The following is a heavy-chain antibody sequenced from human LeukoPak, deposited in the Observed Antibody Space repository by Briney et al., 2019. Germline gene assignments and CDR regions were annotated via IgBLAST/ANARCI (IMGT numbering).Heavy chain of an antibody. D-gene: IGHD1-26*01. Sequence: GASVKVSCNASGDIFNSYSVSWVRQAPGQGLEWMGGIIPIFGSTNYPQKFQGRVTITTDQSTRTAYMELNSLSSDDTAVYYCARVGRSRGSLPNSYYYMDVWGKGTTVTVSS. V-gene: IGHV1-69*05. CDR3: ARVGRSRGSLPNSYYYMDV. CDR2: IIPIFGST. J-gene: IGHJ6*03. CDR1: GDIFNSYS.